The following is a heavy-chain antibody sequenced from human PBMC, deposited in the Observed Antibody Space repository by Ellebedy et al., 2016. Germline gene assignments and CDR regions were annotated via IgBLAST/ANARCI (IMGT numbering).Heavy chain of an antibody. CDR3: ARAGPFGPWLRLYYYYLEV. CDR1: GGSLTNYY. D-gene: IGHD3-9*01. CDR2: VNLRGYS. J-gene: IGHJ6*03. Sequence: SETLSLTCAVSGGSLTNYYWSWIRQAPGKGLEWIGEVNLRGYSKYTPSLESRVSISVDTSKNQFSLRLTSVTAADTAVYYCARAGPFGPWLRLYYYYLEVWGRGTTVTVS. V-gene: IGHV4-34*01.